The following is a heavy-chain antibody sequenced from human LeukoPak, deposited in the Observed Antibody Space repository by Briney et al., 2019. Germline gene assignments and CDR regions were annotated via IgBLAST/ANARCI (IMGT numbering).Heavy chain of an antibody. J-gene: IGHJ3*02. D-gene: IGHD3-22*01. V-gene: IGHV1-2*02. CDR1: GYTFTGYF. CDR3: ARDYYDSSGDGAFDI. CDR2: VNPNSGGT. Sequence: ASVKVSCKASGYTFTGYFMHWVRQAPGQGLEWMGWVNPNSGGTNYAQKFQDRVTMTRDTSIRTVCMELSGLRSDDTAVYYCARDYYDSSGDGAFDIWGRGTMVTVSS.